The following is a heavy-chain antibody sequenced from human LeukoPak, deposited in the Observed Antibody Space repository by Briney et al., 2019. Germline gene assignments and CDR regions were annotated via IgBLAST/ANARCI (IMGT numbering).Heavy chain of an antibody. CDR2: ISSSSSSYI. CDR1: GFTFSSYR. CDR3: ARGGGAIGSSFSDC. V-gene: IGHV3-21*01. J-gene: IGHJ4*02. D-gene: IGHD3-10*01. Sequence: AGSLSLSCAASGFTFSSYRRNRVRQAPGKGLEWVLSISSSSSSYIYYADSVKGRFTISRDNAKNSLYLQMNSLRAEDTAVYYCARGGGAIGSSFSDCWVQGTLVTVSS.